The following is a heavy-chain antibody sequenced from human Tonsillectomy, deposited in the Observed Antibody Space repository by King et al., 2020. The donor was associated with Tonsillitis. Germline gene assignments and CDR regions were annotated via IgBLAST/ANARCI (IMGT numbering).Heavy chain of an antibody. D-gene: IGHD3-3*01. CDR3: ARDGLRFLEWLLDYYGMDV. J-gene: IGHJ6*02. CDR1: GYSISSGYY. V-gene: IGHV4-38-2*02. Sequence: VQLQESGPGLVKPSETLSLTYTVSGYSISSGYYWGWIRQPPGKGLEWIGSIYHSGSTYYNPSLKSRVTISVDTSKNQFSLKLSSVTAADTAVYYCARDGLRFLEWLLDYYGMDVWCQGTTVTVSS. CDR2: IYHSGST.